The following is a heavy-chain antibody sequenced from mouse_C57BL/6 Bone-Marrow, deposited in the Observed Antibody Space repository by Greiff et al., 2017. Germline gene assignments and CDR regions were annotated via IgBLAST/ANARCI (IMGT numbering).Heavy chain of an antibody. CDR2: IHPNSGST. J-gene: IGHJ2*01. V-gene: IGHV1-64*01. CDR1: GYTFTSYW. D-gene: IGHD1-1*01. CDR3: ARGPFITTVEGDY. Sequence: QVQLQQPGAELVKPGASVQLSCKASGYTFTSYWMHWVKQRPGQGLEWIGMIHPNSGSTNYNEKFKSKATLTVDKSSSTAYMQLSSLTSEDSAVYYCARGPFITTVEGDYWGQGTTLTVSS.